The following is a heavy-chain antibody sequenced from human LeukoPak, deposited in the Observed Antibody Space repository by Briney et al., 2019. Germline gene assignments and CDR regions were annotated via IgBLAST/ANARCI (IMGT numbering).Heavy chain of an antibody. D-gene: IGHD3-22*01. CDR3: ARDDTMIFDC. CDR1: GFTFSSYS. Sequence: GGSLRLSCAASGFTFSSYSMNWVRQAPGKGLEWVSYISSSSTIYHADSVKGRFTISRDNAKNSLYLQMNSLRDKDTAVYYCARDDTMIFDCWGQGTLVTVSS. CDR2: ISSSSTI. J-gene: IGHJ5*01. V-gene: IGHV3-48*02.